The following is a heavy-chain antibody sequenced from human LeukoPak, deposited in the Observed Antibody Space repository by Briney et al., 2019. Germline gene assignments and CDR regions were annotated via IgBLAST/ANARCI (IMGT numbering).Heavy chain of an antibody. CDR2: ISTSSSYI. J-gene: IGHJ4*02. Sequence: GGSLKLSCAASGFTFSGSTMNWVRQAPGKGLEWVSFISTSSSYIYYADSVRGRFTISRDNAKNSLYLQMNSLRAEDTAVYYCARILDTHYFDYWGQGTLVTVSS. V-gene: IGHV3-21*01. CDR1: GFTFSGST. D-gene: IGHD5-18*01. CDR3: ARILDTHYFDY.